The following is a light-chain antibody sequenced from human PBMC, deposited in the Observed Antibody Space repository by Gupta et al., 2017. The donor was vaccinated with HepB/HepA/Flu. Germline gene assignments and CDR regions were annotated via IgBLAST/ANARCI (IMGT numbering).Light chain of an antibody. CDR2: DAS. Sequence: EIGLTQSPAPLSLSPGERATLSCRASQSVSSYLAWYQQKAGQAPRLLIYDASNRATGIPARFSGSGSGTDFTLTISSLEPEDFAVYYCQQRSNWPLTFGGGTKVEIK. CDR1: QSVSSY. J-gene: IGKJ4*01. CDR3: QQRSNWPLT. V-gene: IGKV3-11*01.